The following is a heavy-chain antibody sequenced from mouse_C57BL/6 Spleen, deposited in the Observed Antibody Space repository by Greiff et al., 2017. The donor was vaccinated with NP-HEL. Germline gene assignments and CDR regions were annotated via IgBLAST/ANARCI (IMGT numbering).Heavy chain of an antibody. CDR3: ARYEGSSYAMDY. Sequence: DVMLVESGGGLVQPGGSLSLSCAASGFTFTDYYMSWVRQPPGKALEWLGFIRNKANGYTTEYSASVKGRFTISRDNSQSILYLQMNALRAEDSATYYCARYEGSSYAMDYWGQGTSVTVSS. CDR1: GFTFTDYY. V-gene: IGHV7-3*01. CDR2: IRNKANGYTT. J-gene: IGHJ4*01. D-gene: IGHD1-1*01.